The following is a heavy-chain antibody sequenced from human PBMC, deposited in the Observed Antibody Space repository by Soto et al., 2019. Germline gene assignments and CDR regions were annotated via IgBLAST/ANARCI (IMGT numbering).Heavy chain of an antibody. Sequence: SETLSLTCTVSGGSISSSSYYWGWIRQPPGKGLEWIGSIYYSGSTYYNPSLKSRVTISVDTSKNQFSLKLSSVTAADTAVYYCARIGGGSGGCYRPAYYYYCGMHVWGQGTTVTVSS. CDR2: IYYSGST. V-gene: IGHV4-39*01. J-gene: IGHJ6*02. CDR3: ARIGGGSGGCYRPAYYYYCGMHV. CDR1: GGSISSSSYY. D-gene: IGHD6-19*01.